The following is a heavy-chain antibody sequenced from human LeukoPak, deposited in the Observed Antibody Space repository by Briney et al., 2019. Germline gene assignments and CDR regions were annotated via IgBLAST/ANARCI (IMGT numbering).Heavy chain of an antibody. J-gene: IGHJ4*02. V-gene: IGHV3-11*04. Sequence: GGSLRLSCAASGFTFSDYYMSWIRQAPGKGLEWVSYISSSGSTIYYADSVKGRFTISRDNAKNSLYLQMNSLRAEDTAVYYCARDTSFRVYSGYAKYYFDYWGQGTLVTVSS. CDR2: ISSSGSTI. CDR3: ARDTSFRVYSGYAKYYFDY. D-gene: IGHD5-12*01. CDR1: GFTFSDYY.